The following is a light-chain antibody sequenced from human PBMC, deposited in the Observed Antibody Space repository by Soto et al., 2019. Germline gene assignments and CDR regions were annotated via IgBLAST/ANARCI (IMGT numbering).Light chain of an antibody. Sequence: IVLTQSPGTLSLSPGERTTLSCRASQSVGSRYLAWYQQKPGQGPSLLIYGASSRATGIPDRFSGSGSGTDFTLTISRLEPEDFAVYYCQQYGSSPRTFGQGTKVDIK. V-gene: IGKV3-20*01. CDR3: QQYGSSPRT. J-gene: IGKJ1*01. CDR2: GAS. CDR1: QSVGSRY.